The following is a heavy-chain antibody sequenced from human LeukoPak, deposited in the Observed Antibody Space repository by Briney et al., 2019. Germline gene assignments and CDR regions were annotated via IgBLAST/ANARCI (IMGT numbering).Heavy chain of an antibody. J-gene: IGHJ4*02. CDR3: ARGVPYDSWSGPHYSDY. CDR1: GFIFSNYA. CDR2: ISNSGGST. V-gene: IGHV3-23*01. Sequence: GGSLRLSCAASGFIFSNYAISWVRQVPGKGLEWVSGISNSGGSTYYADSVKGRFTCSRDNSKSTLYLQMNSLRAEDTAVYYCARGVPYDSWSGPHYSDYWGQGTLVTVSS. D-gene: IGHD3-3*01.